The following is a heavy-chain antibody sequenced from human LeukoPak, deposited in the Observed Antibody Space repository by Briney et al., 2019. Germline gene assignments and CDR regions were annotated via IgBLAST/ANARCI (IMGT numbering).Heavy chain of an antibody. Sequence: GGSLRLSCTASGFTFSNHAITWVRQAPGKGLEWVSALTGSGGSTYYADSVRGRFTISRDNSLNTLYLQMNSLRADDTAKYFCAKLASLCTSTSCVRGGFDFWGQGTLVTVSS. CDR2: LTGSGGST. V-gene: IGHV3-23*01. D-gene: IGHD2-2*01. CDR3: AKLASLCTSTSCVRGGFDF. CDR1: GFTFSNHA. J-gene: IGHJ4*02.